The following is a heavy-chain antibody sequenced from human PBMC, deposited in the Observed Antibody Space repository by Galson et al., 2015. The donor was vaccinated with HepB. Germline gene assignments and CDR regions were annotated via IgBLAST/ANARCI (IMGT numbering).Heavy chain of an antibody. CDR2: ISSSSSYT. CDR1: GFTFSDYY. D-gene: IGHD6-13*01. V-gene: IGHV3-11*05. Sequence: SLRLSCAASGFTFSDYYMSWIRQAPGKGLEWVSYISSSSSYTNYADSVKGRFTISRDNAKNSLYLQMNSLRAEDTALYYCARVRRSSSWSADYWGQGTLVTVSS. J-gene: IGHJ4*02. CDR3: ARVRRSSSWSADY.